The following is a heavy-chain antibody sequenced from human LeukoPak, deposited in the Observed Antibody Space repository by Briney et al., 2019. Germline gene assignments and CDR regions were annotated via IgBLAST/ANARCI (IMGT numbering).Heavy chain of an antibody. V-gene: IGHV4-61*10. J-gene: IGHJ6*03. CDR2: IYYSGST. CDR1: GDSISSGDYY. CDR3: ARTQYGSGSYRYYYYMDV. Sequence: SETLSLTCTVSGDSISSGDYYWSWIRQPAGKGLEWIGYIYYSGSTNYKPSLKSRVTISVDTSKNQFSLKLSSVTAADTAVYYCARTQYGSGSYRYYYYMDVWGKGTTVTISS. D-gene: IGHD3-10*01.